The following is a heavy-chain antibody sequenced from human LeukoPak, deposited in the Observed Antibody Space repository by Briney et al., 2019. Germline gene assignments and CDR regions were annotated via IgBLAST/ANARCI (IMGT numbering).Heavy chain of an antibody. V-gene: IGHV3-23*01. CDR1: GFTFSGSA. Sequence: GGSLRLSCAASGFTFSGSAVSWVRQAPGKGLEWVSGISIGGDYTYYADSVKGRFTISRDNSKNTLYLQMNSLRAEDTAVYYCARGAYGSGYYSAWGQGTLVTVSS. J-gene: IGHJ5*02. CDR3: ARGAYGSGYYSA. CDR2: ISIGGDYT. D-gene: IGHD3-22*01.